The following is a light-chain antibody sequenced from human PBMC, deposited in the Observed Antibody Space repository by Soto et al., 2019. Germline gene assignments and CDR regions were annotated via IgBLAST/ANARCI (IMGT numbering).Light chain of an antibody. CDR3: CSYAGSSTSWV. CDR2: EGS. V-gene: IGLV2-23*01. CDR1: SSDVGSYNL. J-gene: IGLJ3*02. Sequence: QSALTQPASASGTPGQSITISCTGTSSDVGSYNLISWYQQHPGKATKLMIYEGSKWPSGVSNRFSGSKSGNTASLTICGLQAEDEADYYCCSYAGSSTSWVFGGGTKLTVL.